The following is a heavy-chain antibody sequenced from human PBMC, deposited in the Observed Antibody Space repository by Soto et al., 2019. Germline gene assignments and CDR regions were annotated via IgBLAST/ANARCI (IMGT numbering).Heavy chain of an antibody. D-gene: IGHD6-13*01. CDR3: ARDSEGKAAAGMVY. CDR2: INAGDGDT. J-gene: IGHJ4*02. CDR1: GYTITCCA. Sequence: QVQLVQSGAEVKKPGASVRISCKASGYTITCCAMHWVRQAPGQRPEWMGWINAGDGDTKYSQNFQGRLTIIRDTSASTAYMELSSLRSEDTAVYYCARDSEGKAAAGMVYWGQGTLIIVSS. V-gene: IGHV1-3*01.